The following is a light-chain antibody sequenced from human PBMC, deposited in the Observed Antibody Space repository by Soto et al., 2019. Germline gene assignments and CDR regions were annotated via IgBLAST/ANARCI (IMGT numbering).Light chain of an antibody. CDR1: SSDVGGYNY. Sequence: QSVLTQPASVSGSPGQSITISCTGTSSDVGGYNYVSCYQQHPGKAPKLMIYDVSNRPSGVSNRFSGSKSGNTAPLTISGLQAEDEADYYCSSYTSSSTLYVFGTGTKLTVL. V-gene: IGLV2-14*01. CDR3: SSYTSSSTLYV. CDR2: DVS. J-gene: IGLJ1*01.